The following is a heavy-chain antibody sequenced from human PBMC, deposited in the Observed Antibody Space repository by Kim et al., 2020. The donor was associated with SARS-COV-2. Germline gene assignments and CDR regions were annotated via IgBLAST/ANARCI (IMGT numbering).Heavy chain of an antibody. CDR2: INPSGGST. Sequence: ASVKVSCKASGYTFTSYYMHWVRQAPGQGLEWMGIINPSGGSTSYAQKFQGRVTMTRDTSTSTVYMELSSLRSEDTAVYYCARGNPGGRIVVVVASFDYWGQGTLVTVSS. CDR3: ARGNPGGRIVVVVASFDY. D-gene: IGHD2-15*01. J-gene: IGHJ4*02. CDR1: GYTFTSYY. V-gene: IGHV1-46*01.